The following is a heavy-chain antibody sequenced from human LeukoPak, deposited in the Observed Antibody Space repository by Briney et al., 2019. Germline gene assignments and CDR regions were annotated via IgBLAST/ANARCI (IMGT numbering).Heavy chain of an antibody. D-gene: IGHD4-17*01. CDR3: ARAPDYGDYVRYYFDY. Sequence: SETLSLTCTVSGGSISSYYWSWIRQPPGKGLEWIGYIYYSGSTNYNPSLKSRVTISVDTSKNQFSLKLSSVTAADTAVYYCARAPDYGDYVRYYFDYWGKGTLVTVSS. J-gene: IGHJ4*02. V-gene: IGHV4-59*01. CDR1: GGSISSYY. CDR2: IYYSGST.